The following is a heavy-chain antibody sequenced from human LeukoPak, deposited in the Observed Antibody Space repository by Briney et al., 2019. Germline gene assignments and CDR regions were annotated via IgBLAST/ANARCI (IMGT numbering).Heavy chain of an antibody. CDR3: AREWLRSFFDY. CDR2: IYTSGST. J-gene: IGHJ4*02. D-gene: IGHD5-12*01. CDR1: GGSISSGSYY. V-gene: IGHV4-61*02. Sequence: PSETLSLTCTVSGGSISSGSYYWSWIRQPAGKGLEWIGRIYTSGSTNYNPSLKSRVTISVDTSKNQFSLKLSSVTAADTAVYYCAREWLRSFFDYWGQGTLVTVSS.